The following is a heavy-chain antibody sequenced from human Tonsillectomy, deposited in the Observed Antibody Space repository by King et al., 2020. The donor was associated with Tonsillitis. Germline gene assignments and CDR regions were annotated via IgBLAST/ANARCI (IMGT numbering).Heavy chain of an antibody. J-gene: IGHJ1*01. CDR2: INPNNGDT. V-gene: IGHV1-2*02. D-gene: IGHD3-22*01. CDR3: ATNAIATDTSAYRDFRH. Sequence: QLVQSGAALRKPGASVTVSCRTSGDTFTGHFVHWVRQAPGQGLEWMGWINPNNGDTNYAPKFQGRVTLSGDVSSTTAYMGLSSLRPDDTAVYYCATNAIATDTSAYRDFRHWGQGTLVTVSS. CDR1: GDTFTGHF.